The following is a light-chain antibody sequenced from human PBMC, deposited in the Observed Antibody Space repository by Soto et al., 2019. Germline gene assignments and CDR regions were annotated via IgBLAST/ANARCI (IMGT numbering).Light chain of an antibody. CDR1: QSVSSS. CDR2: AAS. V-gene: IGKV3-11*01. Sequence: EIVLTQSPATLSLSPGERATLSCRASQSVSSSLAWYQQKAGQAPRLLIYAASHRATGIPARFSGSGSGTDFSLTISSLEPEDFAVDYCQQRSNWPRTFGQGTKVEIK. CDR3: QQRSNWPRT. J-gene: IGKJ1*01.